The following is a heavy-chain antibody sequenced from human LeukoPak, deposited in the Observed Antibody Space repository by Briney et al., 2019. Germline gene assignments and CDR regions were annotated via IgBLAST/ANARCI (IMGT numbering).Heavy chain of an antibody. D-gene: IGHD3-22*01. CDR2: IKSKTDAGTI. V-gene: IGHV3-15*01. J-gene: IGHJ1*01. CDR3: TTDLSELDDSGYYAKYFHH. CDR1: GFTFSKVW. Sequence: GGSLRLSCAASGFTFSKVWMSWVRQAPGKGLEWVGRIKSKTDAGTIDYAALVKGRFTISRDDSKDTLFLQMNSLKTEDTAVYYCTTDLSELDDSGYYAKYFHHWGQGTLASVSS.